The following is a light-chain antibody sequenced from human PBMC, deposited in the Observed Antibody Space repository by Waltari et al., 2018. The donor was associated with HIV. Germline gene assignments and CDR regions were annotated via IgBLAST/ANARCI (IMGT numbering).Light chain of an antibody. V-gene: IGKV1-33*01. CDR2: DAS. CDR3: QQYDNLLPLT. Sequence: DIQMTQSPSSLSASVGDRVTIPCQARQGIGNHLNWFQQKPGKAPKLLIYDASTLETGVPSRFSGSASGTDFTLTISNLQPEDIATYYCQQYDNLLPLTFGGGTKVEI. CDR1: QGIGNH. J-gene: IGKJ4*01.